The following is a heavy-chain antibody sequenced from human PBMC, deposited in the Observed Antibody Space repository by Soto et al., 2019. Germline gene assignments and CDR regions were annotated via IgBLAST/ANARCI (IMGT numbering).Heavy chain of an antibody. CDR2: INLSGGST. J-gene: IGHJ4*02. CDR3: ARDLPTGIAAAGPGRAFDY. V-gene: IGHV1-46*01. Sequence: QVQLVQSGAEVKKPGASVKVSCKASGYTFTSYYMHCVRQAPGQVLDGMGIINLSGGSTSYAQKYQGRVTMNRDTSTSTVYMELSSLRSEDTAVYYCARDLPTGIAAAGPGRAFDYWGQGTLVTVSS. CDR1: GYTFTSYY. D-gene: IGHD6-13*01.